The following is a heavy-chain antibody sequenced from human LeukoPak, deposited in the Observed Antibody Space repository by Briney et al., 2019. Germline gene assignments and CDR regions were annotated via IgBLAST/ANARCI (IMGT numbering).Heavy chain of an antibody. CDR2: INPKSGGT. CDR1: GYTFTGYY. Sequence: ASVKVSCKASGYTFTGYYMNWVRQAPGQGLEWMGRINPKSGGTNYAQKFQGRVTMTRDTSISTAHMELNRLRSDDTAVYYCAREGNLGSGSSPNDYWGQGTLVTVSS. J-gene: IGHJ4*02. D-gene: IGHD6-19*01. CDR3: AREGNLGSGSSPNDY. V-gene: IGHV1-2*06.